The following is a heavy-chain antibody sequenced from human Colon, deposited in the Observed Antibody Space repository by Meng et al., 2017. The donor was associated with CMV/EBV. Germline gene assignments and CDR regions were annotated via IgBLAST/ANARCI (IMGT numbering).Heavy chain of an antibody. Sequence: GESLKISCAGSGFTFRNYAMSWVRQAPGKGLEWVAVIYAGGRKTYYADSVKGRFNISRDDSKNMLYMQMKSLRAQDTAVHYCAKGSLEWLYYGMDVWGQGTTVTVSS. J-gene: IGHJ6*02. D-gene: IGHD3-3*01. CDR2: IYAGGRKT. CDR3: AKGSLEWLYYGMDV. CDR1: GFTFRNYA. V-gene: IGHV3-23*03.